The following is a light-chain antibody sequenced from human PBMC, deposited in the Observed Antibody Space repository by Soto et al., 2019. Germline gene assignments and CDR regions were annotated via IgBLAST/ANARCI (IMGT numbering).Light chain of an antibody. CDR1: SSNIGNNY. J-gene: IGLJ2*01. CDR2: DNN. V-gene: IGLV1-51*01. Sequence: QSVLTQPPSVSAAPGQKVTISCSGRSSNIGNNYVSWYQQLPGTAPKLLIYDNNKRPSGIPDRFSGSKSGTSATLGITGLQTGDEADYYCGTWDSSLSALFGGGTKVTVL. CDR3: GTWDSSLSAL.